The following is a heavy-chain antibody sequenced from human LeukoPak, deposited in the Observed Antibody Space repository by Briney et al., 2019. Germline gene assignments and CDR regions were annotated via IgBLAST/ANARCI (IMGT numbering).Heavy chain of an antibody. CDR1: GFSLSTSGVR. CDR2: IYWNDDK. J-gene: IGHJ4*02. Sequence: SGPTQSNLTQALTLTCTFSGFSLSTSGVRVGWIRQPPGKALEWLALIYWNDDKRYSPSLRSSLTITKDTSKNQVVLTMTNMDPVDTATYYCGHALESYFDHGAQGTLVTVSS. V-gene: IGHV2-5*01. D-gene: IGHD5-24*01. CDR3: GHALESYFDH.